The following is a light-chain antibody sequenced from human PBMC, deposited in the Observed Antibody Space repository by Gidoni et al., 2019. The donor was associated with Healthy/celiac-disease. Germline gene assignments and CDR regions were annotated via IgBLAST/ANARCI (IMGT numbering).Light chain of an antibody. Sequence: EIVLTQSPATLSLSPGERATLSCRASQSVSSYLAWHQQKPGQAPRPLIYDASNRATGIPARFSGSGSGTDFTLTISSLEPEDFAVYYCQQRSNWPPITFGQGTRLEIK. CDR3: QQRSNWPPIT. J-gene: IGKJ5*01. CDR2: DAS. V-gene: IGKV3-11*01. CDR1: QSVSSY.